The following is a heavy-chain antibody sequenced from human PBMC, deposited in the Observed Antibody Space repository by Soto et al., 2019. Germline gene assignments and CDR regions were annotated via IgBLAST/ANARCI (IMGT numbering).Heavy chain of an antibody. V-gene: IGHV3-72*01. CDR3: ARATTVTDY. Sequence: EVQLVESGGGLVQPGGSLRLSCAASGFIFSDHYMDWVRQAPGKGLEWVGRTRNKANSHTTEYAASVKGRFTISRDDSTNSLYLHMNSLKIEDTAVYYCARATTVTDYWGQGTLVTVSS. J-gene: IGHJ4*02. CDR1: GFIFSDHY. D-gene: IGHD4-17*01. CDR2: TRNKANSHTT.